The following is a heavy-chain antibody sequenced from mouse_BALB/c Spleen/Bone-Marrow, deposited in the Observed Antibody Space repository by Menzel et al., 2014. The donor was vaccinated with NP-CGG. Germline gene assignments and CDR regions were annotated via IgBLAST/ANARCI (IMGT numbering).Heavy chain of an antibody. CDR2: IHPNSGNT. J-gene: IGHJ3*01. CDR3: ARYWSGFAY. Sequence: QVQLQQSGSVPVRPGASVKLSCKASGYTFTSSWMHWAKPRPGQGLEWIGEIHPNSGNTNYNEKFKGKATLTVDTSSSTAYVDLSSLTSEDSAVYYCARYWSGFAYWGQGTLVTVSA. V-gene: IGHV1S130*01. D-gene: IGHD4-1*01. CDR1: GYTFTSSW.